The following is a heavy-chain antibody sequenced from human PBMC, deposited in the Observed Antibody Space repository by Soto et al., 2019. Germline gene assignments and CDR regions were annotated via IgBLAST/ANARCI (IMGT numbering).Heavy chain of an antibody. CDR3: AHGSSGWYHYYGMDV. Sequence: QVQLQESGPGLVKPSETLSLTCTVSGGSISSYYWSWIRQPPGKGLEWIGYIHYSGSTNYNPSLKGRVTISVDTSKNQGYMKLSSVTAADTAVYYCAHGSSGWYHYYGMDVWGQGTTVTVSS. CDR1: GGSISSYY. D-gene: IGHD6-25*01. CDR2: IHYSGST. J-gene: IGHJ6*02. V-gene: IGHV4-59*01.